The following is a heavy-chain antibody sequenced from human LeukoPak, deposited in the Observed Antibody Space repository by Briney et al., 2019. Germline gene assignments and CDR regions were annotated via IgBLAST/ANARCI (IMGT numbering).Heavy chain of an antibody. V-gene: IGHV4-61*01. CDR2: IYYSGST. Sequence: PSETLSLTCTVSGGSVRSSSHYWGWIRQPPVKGLEWIGFIYYSGSTNYNPSLKSRVTISVDTSKNQFSLKLSSVTAADTAVYYCARDLWFGELSRRSSMDVWGKGTTVTVSS. CDR1: GGSVRSSSHY. J-gene: IGHJ6*03. CDR3: ARDLWFGELSRRSSMDV. D-gene: IGHD3-10*01.